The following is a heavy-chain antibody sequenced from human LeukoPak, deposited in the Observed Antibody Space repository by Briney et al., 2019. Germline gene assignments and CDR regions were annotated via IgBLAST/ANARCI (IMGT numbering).Heavy chain of an antibody. CDR2: ISSSSSYI. V-gene: IGHV3-21*01. J-gene: IGHJ4*02. CDR3: ATDYYVSGSYYRLFY. Sequence: KPGGSLRLSCAASGFTFSSYSMNWVRQAPGKGLEWVSSISSSSSYIYYADSVKGRFTISRDNAKNSLYLQMNNLRAEDTAIYYCATDYYVSGSYYRLFYWGQGTLVTVSS. D-gene: IGHD3-10*01. CDR1: GFTFSSYS.